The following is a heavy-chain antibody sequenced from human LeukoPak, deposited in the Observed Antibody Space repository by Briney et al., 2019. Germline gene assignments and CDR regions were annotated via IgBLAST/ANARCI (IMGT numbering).Heavy chain of an antibody. D-gene: IGHD3-16*01. Sequence: GGSLRLSCAASGFTFSSYSMNWVRQAPGKGLEWVSYISSSSSTIYYADSVKGRFTISRDNSKNTLYLQMNSLRAEDTAVYYCARSPDRKPGGRYFDLWGRGTLVTVSS. CDR2: ISSSSSTI. J-gene: IGHJ2*01. CDR3: ARSPDRKPGGRYFDL. V-gene: IGHV3-48*01. CDR1: GFTFSSYS.